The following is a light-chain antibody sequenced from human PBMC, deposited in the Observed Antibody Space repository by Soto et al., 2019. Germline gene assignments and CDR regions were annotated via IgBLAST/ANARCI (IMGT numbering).Light chain of an antibody. J-gene: IGLJ3*02. CDR2: EIS. Sequence: QSALTQPPSASGSPGQSVTISCTGTSSDVGDYNYVSWYQQHPGKAPKLMIYEISNRPSGVPDRFSGSKSGTTASLTFSGLQAEGEADYSVSSYAGGNNCVFGGGTKLTVL. CDR3: SSYAGGNNCV. V-gene: IGLV2-8*01. CDR1: SSDVGDYNY.